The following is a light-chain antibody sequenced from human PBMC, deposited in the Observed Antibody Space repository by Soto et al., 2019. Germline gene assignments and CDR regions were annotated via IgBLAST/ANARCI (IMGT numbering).Light chain of an antibody. CDR1: SSNIGAGGD. CDR3: QSYDSSLSGSV. Sequence: QSVLTQPPSVSGAPGQRVTISCTGSSSNIGAGGDVHWYQQLPGTAPKLLIYGNSNRPSGVPDRFSGSKSGTSASLAITGLQAEDEADYYCQSYDSSLSGSVFGGGTKLTVL. CDR2: GNS. V-gene: IGLV1-40*01. J-gene: IGLJ3*02.